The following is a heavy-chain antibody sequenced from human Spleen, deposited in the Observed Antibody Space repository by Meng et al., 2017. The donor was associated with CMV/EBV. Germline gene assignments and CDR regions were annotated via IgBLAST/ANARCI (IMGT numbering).Heavy chain of an antibody. CDR2: ISSSGSTI. J-gene: IGHJ6*02. Sequence: GSLKISCAASGFTFSSYEMNWVRQAPGKGLEWVSYISSSGSTIYYADSVKGRFTISRDNAKKSLFLQLNNLRAEDTAVYHCARDNSAVPSCSGGDCYYYYQGMDVWGQGTTVTVS. CDR1: GFTFSSYE. D-gene: IGHD2-21*02. V-gene: IGHV3-48*03. CDR3: ARDNSAVPSCSGGDCYYYYQGMDV.